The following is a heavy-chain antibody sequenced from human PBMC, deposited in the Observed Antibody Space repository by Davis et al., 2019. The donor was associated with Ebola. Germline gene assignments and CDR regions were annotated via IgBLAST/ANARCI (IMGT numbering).Heavy chain of an antibody. Sequence: ASVKVSCKASGYTFTNYGISWVRQAPGQGLEWMGWISGYNGNTKYAQNLQGRVTMTRDTSTSTVYMELSSLRSEDTAVYYCARVGFRYCSSTSCYVDAFDIWGQGTMVTVSS. V-gene: IGHV1-18*04. J-gene: IGHJ3*02. CDR1: GYTFTNYG. CDR2: ISGYNGNT. D-gene: IGHD2-2*01. CDR3: ARVGFRYCSSTSCYVDAFDI.